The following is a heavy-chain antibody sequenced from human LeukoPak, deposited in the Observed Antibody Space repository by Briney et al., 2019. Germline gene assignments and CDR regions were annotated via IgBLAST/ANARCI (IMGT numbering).Heavy chain of an antibody. CDR1: GFTFSSYA. Sequence: PGGSLRVSCAASGFTFSSYAMSWVRQAPGKGLEWVSVISGSGGSTHYADSVKGRFTISRDNSKNTLSLQMNSLRAEDTAVYYCAKEALGYGYYYYGMDVWGQGTTVTVSS. J-gene: IGHJ6*02. CDR3: AKEALGYGYYYYGMDV. D-gene: IGHD5-18*01. CDR2: ISGSGGST. V-gene: IGHV3-23*01.